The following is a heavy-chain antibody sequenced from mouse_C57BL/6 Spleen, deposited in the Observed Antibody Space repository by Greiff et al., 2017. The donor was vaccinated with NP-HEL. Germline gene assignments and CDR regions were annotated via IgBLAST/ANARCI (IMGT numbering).Heavy chain of an antibody. D-gene: IGHD1-1*01. J-gene: IGHJ2*01. CDR1: GYTFTSYW. Sequence: QVQLQQPGAELVRPGSSVKLSCKASGYTFTSYWMHWVKQRPIQGLEWIGNIDPSDSETHYNQKFKDKATLTVDKSSSTAYMQLSSLTSEDSAVYYCARGKRSGSSPYFDYWGQGTTLTVSS. V-gene: IGHV1-52*01. CDR2: IDPSDSET. CDR3: ARGKRSGSSPYFDY.